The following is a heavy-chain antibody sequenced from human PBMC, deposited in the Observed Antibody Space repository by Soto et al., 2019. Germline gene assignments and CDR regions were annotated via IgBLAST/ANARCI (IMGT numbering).Heavy chain of an antibody. J-gene: IGHJ6*02. D-gene: IGHD2-2*01. CDR2: TFVTGAT. CDR3: ARGRSDSAGSSFGRRMDV. V-gene: IGHV4-61*01. CDR1: GEALGSGQSY. Sequence: QVQLQESGPGLVKSSETLSLICFVSGEALGSGQSYWNWIRQAPGKGLEWIGQTFVTGATKYSASLKSRVIMAVDTSKSQSSLTLTSVTAADSATDFCARGRSDSAGSSFGRRMDVWGQETTVTVSS.